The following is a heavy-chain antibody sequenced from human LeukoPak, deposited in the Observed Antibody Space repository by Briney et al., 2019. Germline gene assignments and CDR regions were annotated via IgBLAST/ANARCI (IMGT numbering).Heavy chain of an antibody. CDR2: IWYDGSNK. V-gene: IGHV3-33*06. Sequence: GGSLRLSCAASGFTFSSYGMHWVRQAPGRGLEWVAVIWYDGSNKYYADSVKGRFTISRDNSKNTLYLQMNSLRAENTAVYYCAKVGFPDAWGQGTLVTVSS. CDR1: GFTFSSYG. CDR3: AKVGFPDA. J-gene: IGHJ5*02.